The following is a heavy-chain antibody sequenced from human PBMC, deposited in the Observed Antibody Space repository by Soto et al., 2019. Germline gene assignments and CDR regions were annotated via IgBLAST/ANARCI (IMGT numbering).Heavy chain of an antibody. CDR2: IWYDGSNK. CDR3: ARDAGAYCGGDCYSHYYYGMDV. CDR1: GFTFSSYG. J-gene: IGHJ6*02. V-gene: IGHV3-33*01. Sequence: GGSLRLSCAASGFTFSSYGMHWVRQAPGKGLEWVAVIWYDGSNKYYADSVKGRFTISRDNSKNTLYLQMNSLRAEDTAVYYCARDAGAYCGGDCYSHYYYGMDVWGQGTTVTVSS. D-gene: IGHD2-21*02.